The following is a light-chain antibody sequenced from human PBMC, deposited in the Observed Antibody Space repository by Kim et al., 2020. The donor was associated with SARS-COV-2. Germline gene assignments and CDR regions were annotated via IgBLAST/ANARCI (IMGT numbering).Light chain of an antibody. CDR3: QAWDSSTVV. J-gene: IGLJ2*01. CDR1: KLGDKY. V-gene: IGLV3-1*01. CDR2: QDS. Sequence: VSPGQTASITCAGDKLGDKYACWYQQKQGQSPVLVIYQDSKRPSGIPERFSGSNSGNTATLTISGTQAMDEADYYCQAWDSSTVVFGGGTKLTVL.